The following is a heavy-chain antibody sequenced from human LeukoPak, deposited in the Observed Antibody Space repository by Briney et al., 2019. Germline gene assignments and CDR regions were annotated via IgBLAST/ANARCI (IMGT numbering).Heavy chain of an antibody. CDR3: TRAVAGHPD. J-gene: IGHJ4*02. D-gene: IGHD6-19*01. Sequence: SETLSLTRAVSGVPFSNYYWSWVRQSPRQGLEWIGEINHSGYTNYNPSLKSRVNMSIDTSKNQFSLKLTSVTAADAGVYYCTRAVAGHPDWGQGTLVTVST. CDR2: INHSGYT. CDR1: GVPFSNYY. V-gene: IGHV4-34*01.